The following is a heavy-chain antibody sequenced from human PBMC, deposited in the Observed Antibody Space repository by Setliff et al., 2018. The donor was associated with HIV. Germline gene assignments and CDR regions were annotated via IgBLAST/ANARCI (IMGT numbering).Heavy chain of an antibody. V-gene: IGHV3-30*04. D-gene: IGHD6-19*01. Sequence: GGSLRLSCTASGFTLSSYAMHWVRQAPGKGLEWVAVISYDGTNKYYAESMKGRFTISRDNSKNTLYLQMDSLRVEDTALYYCARDRDFQWLLQKDGMDVWGQGTTVTVSS. CDR3: ARDRDFQWLLQKDGMDV. J-gene: IGHJ6*02. CDR2: ISYDGTNK. CDR1: GFTLSSYA.